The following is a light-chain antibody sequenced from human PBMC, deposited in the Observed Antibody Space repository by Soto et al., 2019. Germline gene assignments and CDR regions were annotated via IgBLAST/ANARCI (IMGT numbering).Light chain of an antibody. V-gene: IGKV1-39*01. J-gene: IGKJ5*01. Sequence: DIQMTQSPSSLSASVGDRVTITCRASQSISSYLNWYQQKPGKAPKLLIYAASSLQSGVPSRFSGSGSGTDFTLTISSLQPGDFATYYCQQSYSAPSTFGQGTRLEIK. CDR3: QQSYSAPST. CDR2: AAS. CDR1: QSISSY.